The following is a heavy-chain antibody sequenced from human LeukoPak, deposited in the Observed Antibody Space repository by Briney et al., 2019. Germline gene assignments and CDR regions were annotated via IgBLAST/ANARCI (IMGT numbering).Heavy chain of an antibody. CDR2: IIPIFGTA. J-gene: IGHJ6*03. D-gene: IGHD4-11*01. V-gene: IGHV1-69*05. CDR1: GGTFSSYA. CDR3: ARVSNSQYYYYYYMDV. Sequence: SVKVSCKASGGTFSSYAISWVRQAPGQGLEWMGGIIPIFGTANYAQKFQGRVTITTDESTSTAYMELSSLRSEDTAVYSCARVSNSQYYYYYYMDVWGKGTTVTVSS.